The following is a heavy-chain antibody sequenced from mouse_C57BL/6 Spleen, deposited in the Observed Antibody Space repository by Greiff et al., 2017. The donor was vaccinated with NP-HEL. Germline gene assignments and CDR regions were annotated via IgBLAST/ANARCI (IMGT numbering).Heavy chain of an antibody. Sequence: EVKLEESGGGLVKPGGSLKLSCAASGFTFSDYGMHWVRQAPEKGLEWVAYISSGSSTIYYADTVKGRFTISRDNAKNTLFLQMTSLRSEDTAMYYCAWDDGYPFAYWGQGTLVTVSA. V-gene: IGHV5-17*01. CDR1: GFTFSDYG. CDR2: ISSGSSTI. D-gene: IGHD2-3*01. CDR3: AWDDGYPFAY. J-gene: IGHJ3*01.